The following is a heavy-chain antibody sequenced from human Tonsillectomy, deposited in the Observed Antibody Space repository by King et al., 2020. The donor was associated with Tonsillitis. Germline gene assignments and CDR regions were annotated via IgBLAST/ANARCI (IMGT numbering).Heavy chain of an antibody. V-gene: IGHV4-30-4*07. CDR2: IYYSGST. D-gene: IGHD2-21*02. CDR3: ARVKRCGGDCPKLYWYSDL. CDR1: GGSISSGGYS. Sequence: QLQESGPGLVKPSQTLSLTCAVSGGSISSGGYSWSWIRQPPGKGLEWIGYIYYSGSTYYNPSLKSRVTISVDTSKNQFSLKLSSVTAADTAVYYCARVKRCGGDCPKLYWYSDLWGRGTLVTVSS. J-gene: IGHJ2*01.